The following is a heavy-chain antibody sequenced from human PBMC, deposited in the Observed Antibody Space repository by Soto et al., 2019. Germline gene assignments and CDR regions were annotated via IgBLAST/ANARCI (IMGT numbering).Heavy chain of an antibody. CDR1: GFTFSSYW. CDR3: ARDCSGGSCYPAY. CDR2: IKQDGSEK. Sequence: EVQLVESGGGLVQPGGSLRLSCAASGFTFSSYWMSWVRQAPGKGLEWVANIKQDGSEKYYVDSVKGRITISRDNAKNSLYLQMNSLRAEDTAVYYCARDCSGGSCYPAYWGQGTLVTVSS. D-gene: IGHD2-15*01. J-gene: IGHJ4*02. V-gene: IGHV3-7*01.